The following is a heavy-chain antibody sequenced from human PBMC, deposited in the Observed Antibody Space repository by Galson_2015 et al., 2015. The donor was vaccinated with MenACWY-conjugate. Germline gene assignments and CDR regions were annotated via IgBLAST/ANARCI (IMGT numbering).Heavy chain of an antibody. CDR1: GFTFSSYS. Sequence: SLRLSCAASGFTFSSYSMNWVRQAPGKGLEWVSSISSSSSYIYYADSVKGRFTISRDNAKNSLYLQMNSLRAEDTAVYYCARDGHYYDSSGYYYGYWGQGTLVTASS. CDR2: ISSSSSYI. D-gene: IGHD3-22*01. J-gene: IGHJ4*02. CDR3: ARDGHYYDSSGYYYGY. V-gene: IGHV3-21*01.